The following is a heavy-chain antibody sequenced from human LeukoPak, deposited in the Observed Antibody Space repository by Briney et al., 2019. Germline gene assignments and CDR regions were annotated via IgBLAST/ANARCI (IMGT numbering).Heavy chain of an antibody. Sequence: ASVKVSCKASGYTFTSYAMNWVRQAPGQGLEWMGWINTNTGNPTYAQGFTGRFVFSSDTSVSTAYLQIGSLKAEDTAVYYCVTNFDSSGYFGYWGQGTLVTVSS. J-gene: IGHJ4*02. D-gene: IGHD3-22*01. V-gene: IGHV7-4-1*01. CDR1: GYTFTSYA. CDR3: VTNFDSSGYFGY. CDR2: INTNTGNP.